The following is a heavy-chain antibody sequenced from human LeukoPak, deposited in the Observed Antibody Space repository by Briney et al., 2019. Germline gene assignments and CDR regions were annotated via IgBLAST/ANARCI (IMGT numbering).Heavy chain of an antibody. V-gene: IGHV3-7*01. J-gene: IGHJ4*02. CDR3: ARGGNGRYFDWLSDYFDY. D-gene: IGHD3-9*01. Sequence: PGGSLRLSCAASGFTFSSYWMSWVRQAPGKGLEWVANIKQDGSEKYYVDSVKGRFTISRDNAKNSLYLQMNSLRAEDTAVYYCARGGNGRYFDWLSDYFDYWGQGTLVTVSS. CDR1: GFTFSSYW. CDR2: IKQDGSEK.